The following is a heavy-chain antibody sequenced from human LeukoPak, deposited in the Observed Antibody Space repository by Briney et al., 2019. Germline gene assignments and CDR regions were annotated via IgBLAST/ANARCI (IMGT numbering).Heavy chain of an antibody. CDR2: INPGGDNT. D-gene: IGHD4-17*01. J-gene: IGHJ5*02. V-gene: IGHV1-46*01. CDR3: AREDHGDSWFDP. CDR1: GYTFTNYY. Sequence: GASVKVSCKASGYTFTNYYIHWVRQAPGQGLEWMGLINPGGDNTDYAQNFQGRVTMTRDTSTSTVYMGLSSLRSEDTAVYYCAREDHGDSWFDPWGQGTLVTVSS.